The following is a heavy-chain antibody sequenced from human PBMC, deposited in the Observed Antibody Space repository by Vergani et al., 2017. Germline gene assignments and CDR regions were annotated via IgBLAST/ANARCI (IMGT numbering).Heavy chain of an antibody. Sequence: EVELVDSGGKVVRPGGSLRLSCVASGFRFDQYGMMWVRQSPGKGPEWVAGICFNGLTVGYSESVEGRFTISRDNSKKSLFLQMSNVRAEDTASYHCARGGLYSFYYFMNVWVNGTTVKVSS. CDR3: ARGGLYSFYYFMNV. V-gene: IGHV3-20*01. CDR1: GFRFDQYG. J-gene: IGHJ6*03. D-gene: IGHD2/OR15-2a*01. CDR2: ICFNGLTV.